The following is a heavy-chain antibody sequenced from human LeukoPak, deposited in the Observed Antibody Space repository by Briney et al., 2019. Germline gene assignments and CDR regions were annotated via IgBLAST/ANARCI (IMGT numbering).Heavy chain of an antibody. D-gene: IGHD2-15*01. Sequence: PGGSLRLSCAASGFTFSSYAMHWVRQAPGKGREWVAVISYDGSNKYYADSVKGRFTISRDNSKNTLYLQMNSLRAEDTAVYYCARDSPCSGGSCYSVISAFDIWGQGTMVTVSS. CDR2: ISYDGSNK. CDR3: ARDSPCSGGSCYSVISAFDI. V-gene: IGHV3-30-3*01. J-gene: IGHJ3*02. CDR1: GFTFSSYA.